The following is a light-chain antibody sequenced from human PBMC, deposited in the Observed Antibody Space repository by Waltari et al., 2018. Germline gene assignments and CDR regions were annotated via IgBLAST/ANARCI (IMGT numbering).Light chain of an antibody. CDR2: GAS. CDR1: QSVSRS. J-gene: IGKJ1*01. V-gene: IGKV3-20*01. Sequence: IVLPQSPGTLSLSPGERATLSCRASQSVSRSLAWYQQKPGQAPKLLIYGASTRAPGIPDRFSGSGSGTDFSLTISSLEPEDFAIYFCQHYVRLPATFGQGTKVEIK. CDR3: QHYVRLPAT.